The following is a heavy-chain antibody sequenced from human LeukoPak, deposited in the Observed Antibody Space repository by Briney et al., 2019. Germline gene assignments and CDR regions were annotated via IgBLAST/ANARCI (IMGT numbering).Heavy chain of an antibody. Sequence: SETLFLTCTVSGGSITRSSYYWGWIRQPPGKGLEWIGSIYYSGSTQYKSSLKSRVTILVDTSKNQFSLKLSSVTAADTAVYYCARGISDSSGQNWFGPWGQGTLVTVSS. CDR3: ARGISDSSGQNWFGP. D-gene: IGHD3-22*01. V-gene: IGHV4-39*07. CDR2: IYYSGST. J-gene: IGHJ5*02. CDR1: GGSITRSSYY.